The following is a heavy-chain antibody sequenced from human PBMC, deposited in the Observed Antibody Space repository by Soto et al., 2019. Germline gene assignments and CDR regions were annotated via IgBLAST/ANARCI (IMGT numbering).Heavy chain of an antibody. J-gene: IGHJ4*02. D-gene: IGHD6-19*01. CDR3: ARGEPHSSGWNFDY. CDR2: INPSGGTT. Sequence: QVQLVQSGAEVKKPGASVKVSCTASGYPLTSNYIHWVRQAPGEGLEWMGKINPSGGTTRYGQKFQGRLTMTRDTSTSTVYMEMSSLRSEDTAVYYCARGEPHSSGWNFDYWGQGTLVIVSP. CDR1: GYPLTSNY. V-gene: IGHV1-46*01.